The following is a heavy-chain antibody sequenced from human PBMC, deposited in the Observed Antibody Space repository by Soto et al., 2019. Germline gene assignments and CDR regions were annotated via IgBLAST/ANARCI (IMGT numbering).Heavy chain of an antibody. CDR2: ISYDGRNK. J-gene: IGHJ4*02. D-gene: IGHD3-22*01. Sequence: PGGSLRLSCAASGLTFSSYGMHWVRQAPGRGLEWVAGISYDGRNKYYVDSVKGRFTISRDNSKNTLDLQMNSLRVEDTAVFYCAKDTYYHDTSVYYTFDYWGQGALVTVSS. CDR1: GLTFSSYG. CDR3: AKDTYYHDTSVYYTFDY. V-gene: IGHV3-30*18.